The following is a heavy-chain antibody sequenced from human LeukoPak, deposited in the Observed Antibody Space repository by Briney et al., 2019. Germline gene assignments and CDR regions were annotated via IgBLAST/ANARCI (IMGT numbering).Heavy chain of an antibody. V-gene: IGHV1-18*01. J-gene: IGHJ3*02. CDR2: ISAYNGNT. Sequence: ASVKVSCKASGYTFTSYGISWVRQAPGQGLEWMGWISAYNGNTNYAQKLQGRVTMTTDTSTSTAYMELSSLRSEDTAVYYCARAGRGYDSSGWDAFDIWGQGTMVTVSS. D-gene: IGHD3-22*01. CDR1: GYTFTSYG. CDR3: ARAGRGYDSSGWDAFDI.